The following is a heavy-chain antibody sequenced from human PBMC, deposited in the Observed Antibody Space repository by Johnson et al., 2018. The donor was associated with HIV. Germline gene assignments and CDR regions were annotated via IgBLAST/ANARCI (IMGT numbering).Heavy chain of an antibody. CDR1: GFTVSSNY. CDR3: ASVPMIVVLDGAFDI. D-gene: IGHD3-22*01. CDR2: IYSAGSA. Sequence: VQLVESGGGLIQPGGSLRLSCAASGFTVSSNYMSWVRQAPGKGLEWVSEIYSAGSAYYADSVKGRFTISRDNSKNTLYLQMNSLRAEDTAVYYCASVPMIVVLDGAFDIWGQGTMVTVSS. V-gene: IGHV3-53*01. J-gene: IGHJ3*02.